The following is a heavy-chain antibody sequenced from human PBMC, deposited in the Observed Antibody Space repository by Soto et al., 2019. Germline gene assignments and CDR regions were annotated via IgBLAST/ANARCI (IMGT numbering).Heavy chain of an antibody. Sequence: SGATLGNPAQTLTLTCTFSGFSLRTSGMCVSWIRQPPGKALEWLALIDWDYDKYYSTSLKTRITISKDTSKNQVVLTMTNMDPGDTATYYFARMSRTTVDLDYRGQRTLVTVSS. V-gene: IGHV2-70*01. CDR1: GFSLRTSGMC. J-gene: IGHJ4*02. D-gene: IGHD4-17*01. CDR2: IDWDYDK. CDR3: ARMSRTTVDLDY.